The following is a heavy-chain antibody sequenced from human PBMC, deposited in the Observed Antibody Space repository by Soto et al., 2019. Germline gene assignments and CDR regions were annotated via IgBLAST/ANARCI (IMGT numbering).Heavy chain of an antibody. CDR2: IYYSGST. J-gene: IGHJ5*02. CDR1: GGSISSYY. V-gene: IGHV4-59*01. D-gene: IGHD6-19*01. Sequence: SETLSLTCTVSGGSISSYYWSWIRQPPGKGLEWIGYIYYSGSTNYNPSLKSRVTISVDTSKNQFSLKLSSVTAADTAVYYCARAAVAGTGGWFDPWGQGTLVAVSS. CDR3: ARAAVAGTGGWFDP.